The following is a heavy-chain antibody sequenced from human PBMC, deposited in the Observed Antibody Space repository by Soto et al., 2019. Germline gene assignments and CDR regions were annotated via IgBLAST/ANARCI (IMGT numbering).Heavy chain of an antibody. J-gene: IGHJ4*02. D-gene: IGHD6-13*01. CDR3: ARARVYATGALDF. CDR1: GFTFNNYT. V-gene: IGHV3-21*06. CDR2: ISSSSDYI. Sequence: TGGSPRLPCAASGFTFNNYTMNWVLPAPVKVLDWVSSISSSSDYIYDADSMKGRVTISRDNAKNSLFLDMNSVTGEYTAVYYCARARVYATGALDFWGQGTLVTVSS.